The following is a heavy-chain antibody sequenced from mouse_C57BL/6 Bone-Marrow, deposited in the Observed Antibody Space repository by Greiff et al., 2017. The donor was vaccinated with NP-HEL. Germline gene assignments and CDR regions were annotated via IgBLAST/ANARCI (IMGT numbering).Heavy chain of an antibody. V-gene: IGHV1-39*01. CDR2: INPNYGTT. D-gene: IGHD2-3*01. CDR3: ARAAFIMVTADYAMDY. J-gene: IGHJ4*01. CDR1: GYSFTDYN. Sequence: EVQLQESGPELVKPGASVKISCKASGYSFTDYNMNWVKQSNGKSLEWIGVINPNYGTTSYNQKFKGKATLTVDQSSSTAYMQLNSLTSEDSAVYYGARAAFIMVTADYAMDYWGQGTSVTVSS.